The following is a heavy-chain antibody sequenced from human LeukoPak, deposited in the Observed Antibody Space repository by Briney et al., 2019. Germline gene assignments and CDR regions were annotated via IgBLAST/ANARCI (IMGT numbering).Heavy chain of an antibody. Sequence: PGGSPRLSCAASGFTFSTYDMHWVRQAPGKGLEWVAVASFDGGHKYADSVKGRFTISRDNSKNTLYLQMSSLRAEDTAVYYCAKAFSAYENWPPNRFDPWGQGTLVTVSS. V-gene: IGHV3-30*18. CDR1: GFTFSTYD. CDR2: ASFDGGHK. J-gene: IGHJ5*02. CDR3: AKAFSAYENWPPNRFDP. D-gene: IGHD5-12*01.